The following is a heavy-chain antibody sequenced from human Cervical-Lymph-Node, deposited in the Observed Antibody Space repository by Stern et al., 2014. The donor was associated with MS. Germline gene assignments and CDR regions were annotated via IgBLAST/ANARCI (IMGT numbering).Heavy chain of an antibody. CDR1: GYTFTSYW. CDR2: IFPGAPDI. Sequence: EDQLVESGPEVKRPGESLKISCQASGYTFTSYWIGWVRQMPGKGLEWIAIIFPGAPDIRYSPSFQGQVTISADKPSSTAYLQWNNLKSSDTAIYYCARQRYFDYWGQGTLVTVSS. J-gene: IGHJ4*02. CDR3: ARQRYFDY. V-gene: IGHV5-51*01.